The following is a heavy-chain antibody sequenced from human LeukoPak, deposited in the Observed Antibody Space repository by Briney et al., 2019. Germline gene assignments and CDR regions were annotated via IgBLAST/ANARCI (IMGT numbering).Heavy chain of an antibody. CDR3: ARDQGGGYYDSSGYYRRPGAFDI. V-gene: IGHV3-11*01. Sequence: GGSLRLSCAASGFTSSDYYMSWIRQAPGKGLEWVSYISSSGSTIYYADSVKGRFTISRDNAKNSLYLQMNSLRAEDTAVYYCARDQGGGYYDSSGYYRRPGAFDIWGQGTMVTVSS. D-gene: IGHD3-22*01. J-gene: IGHJ3*02. CDR2: ISSSGSTI. CDR1: GFTSSDYY.